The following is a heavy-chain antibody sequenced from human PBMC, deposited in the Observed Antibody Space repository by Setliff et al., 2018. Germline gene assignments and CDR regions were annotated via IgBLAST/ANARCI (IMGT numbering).Heavy chain of an antibody. CDR3: ARRPYDSSGYFNY. V-gene: IGHV1-2*06. J-gene: IGHJ4*02. D-gene: IGHD3-22*01. CDR2: INPDSGGT. Sequence: ASVKVSCKASGYTFTGYYMHWVRQAPGQGLEWMGRINPDSGGTNYARKFQGRVTMTRDTSITAAYMELSSLTSEDTAVYYCARRPYDSSGYFNYWGQGTLVTVSS. CDR1: GYTFTGYY.